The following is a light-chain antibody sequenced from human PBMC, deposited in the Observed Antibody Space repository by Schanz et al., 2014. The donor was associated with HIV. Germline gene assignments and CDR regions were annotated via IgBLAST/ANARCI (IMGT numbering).Light chain of an antibody. J-gene: IGKJ3*01. CDR2: GAS. Sequence: ETVLTQSPGTVALSPGDRITLTCRASQSVSTTSLAWYLHKPGQSPRLLIYGASFRAAGIPDRFSGSGAGTYFTLTISRLEPEDFGVYYCQQYGSSPLTFGPGSKLDVK. CDR1: QSVSTTS. CDR3: QQYGSSPLT. V-gene: IGKV3-20*01.